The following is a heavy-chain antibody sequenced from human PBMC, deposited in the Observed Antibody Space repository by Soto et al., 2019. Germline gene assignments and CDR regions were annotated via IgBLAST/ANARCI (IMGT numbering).Heavy chain of an antibody. CDR1: GGTFSSYT. CDR2: IIPILGIA. Sequence: GASVKVSCKASGGTFSSYTISWVRQAPGQGLEWMGRIIPILGIANYAQKFQGRVTITADNSTSTAYMELSRLRSEDTAAYYCGRGAYDILPGYPYYYDYYMDVWGKGTTVTVSS. CDR3: GRGAYDILPGYPYYYDYYMDV. J-gene: IGHJ6*03. V-gene: IGHV1-69*02. D-gene: IGHD3-9*01.